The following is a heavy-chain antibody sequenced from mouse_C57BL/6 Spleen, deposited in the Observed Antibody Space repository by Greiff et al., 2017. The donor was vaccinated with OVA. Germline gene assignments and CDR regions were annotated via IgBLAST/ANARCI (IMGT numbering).Heavy chain of an antibody. CDR2: INPGSGGT. CDR3: ARGESWAMDD. Sequence: QVQLKQSGAELVRPGTSVKVSCKASGYAFTSYWIEWVKQRPGQGLEWIGVINPGSGGTNYNEKFKGKATLTADISSSTAYMQLSSLTSEDSAVYFGARGESWAMDDWGQGTSVTVSS. D-gene: IGHD6-2*01. J-gene: IGHJ4*01. CDR1: GYAFTSYW. V-gene: IGHV1-54*01.